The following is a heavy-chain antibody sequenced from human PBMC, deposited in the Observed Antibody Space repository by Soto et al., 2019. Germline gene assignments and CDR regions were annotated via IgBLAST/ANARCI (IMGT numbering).Heavy chain of an antibody. D-gene: IGHD1-26*01. V-gene: IGHV1-69*12. CDR1: GGTFSSYA. CDR2: IIPIFGTA. CDR3: ARDGTCSVGVCPRAFDI. J-gene: IGHJ3*02. Sequence: QVQLVQSGAEVKKPGSSVKVSCKASGGTFSSYAISWVRQAPGQGLEWMGGIIPIFGTANYAQKFQGRVTITADESTSTAYMELSSLRSEDTAVYYCARDGTCSVGVCPRAFDIWGQGTMVTVSS.